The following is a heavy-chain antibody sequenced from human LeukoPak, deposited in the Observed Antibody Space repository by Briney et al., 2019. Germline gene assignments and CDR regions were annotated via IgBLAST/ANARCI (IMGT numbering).Heavy chain of an antibody. Sequence: GGSLRLSCAASGFTFTNYGMQWVRQAPGKGPEWVAFIRYDGSTKYYADSVKGRFTISRDNAKNSLYLQMNSLRAEDTAVYYCASSVAGTPREWGQGTLVTVSS. CDR1: GFTFTNYG. V-gene: IGHV3-30*02. CDR2: IRYDGSTK. J-gene: IGHJ4*02. D-gene: IGHD6-19*01. CDR3: ASSVAGTPRE.